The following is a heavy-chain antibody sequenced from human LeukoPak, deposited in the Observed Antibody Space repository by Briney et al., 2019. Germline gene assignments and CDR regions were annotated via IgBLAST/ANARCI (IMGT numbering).Heavy chain of an antibody. J-gene: IGHJ5*02. CDR2: AYYSGST. CDR3: ARNSAVATSRSWFDP. V-gene: IGHV4-59*08. CDR1: DGSISNYY. Sequence: SETLSLTCSVFDGSISNYYWSWIRQPPGKGLEWIGYAYYSGSTTYNPSLESRVTISVDTSKNQFSLKLTAVTAADTAVYYCARNSAVATSRSWFDPWGQGTLATVSS. D-gene: IGHD6-19*01.